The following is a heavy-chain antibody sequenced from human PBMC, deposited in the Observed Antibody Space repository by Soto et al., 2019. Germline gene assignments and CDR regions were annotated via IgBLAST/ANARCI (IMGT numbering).Heavy chain of an antibody. Sequence: EVQLVESGGGLVHRGGSLRLSCAASGFIFSDYSMNWVRQAPGKGLEGVSYISSSSSTIYYADSVKGRFTISRDNAKNSLYLQMNSLRAEDTALYYCARTNGKSNTFDIWGQGTMVTVSS. D-gene: IGHD1-1*01. CDR3: ARTNGKSNTFDI. V-gene: IGHV3-48*01. CDR2: ISSSSSTI. J-gene: IGHJ3*02. CDR1: GFIFSDYS.